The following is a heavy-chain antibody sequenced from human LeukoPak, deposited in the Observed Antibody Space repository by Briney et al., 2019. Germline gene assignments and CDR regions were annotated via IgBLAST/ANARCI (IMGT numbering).Heavy chain of an antibody. D-gene: IGHD3-22*01. CDR2: ISSSGSTI. V-gene: IGHV3-11*01. Sequence: GGSLRLSCAASGFTFSDYYMSRIRQAPGKGLGWVSYISSSGSTIYYADSVKGRFTISRDNAKNSLYLQMNSLRAEDTAVYYCAREAPRYYDSSGQFDYWGQGTLVTVSS. CDR1: GFTFSDYY. J-gene: IGHJ4*02. CDR3: AREAPRYYDSSGQFDY.